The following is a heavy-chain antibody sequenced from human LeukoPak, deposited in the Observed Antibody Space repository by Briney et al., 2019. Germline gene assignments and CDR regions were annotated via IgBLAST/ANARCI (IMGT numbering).Heavy chain of an antibody. D-gene: IGHD2-21*02. V-gene: IGHV1-2*02. CDR1: GGTFTGYY. CDR2: INPNSGGT. CDR3: ARSIVVVTAIRLSWFDP. Sequence: ASVKVSCKASGGTFTGYYMHWVRQAPGQGLEWMGWINPNSGGTNYAQKFQGRVTMTRDTSISTAYMELSRLRSDDTAVYYCARSIVVVTAIRLSWFDPWGQGTLVTVSS. J-gene: IGHJ5*02.